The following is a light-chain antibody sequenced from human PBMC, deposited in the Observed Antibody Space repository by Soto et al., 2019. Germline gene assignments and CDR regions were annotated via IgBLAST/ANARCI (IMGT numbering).Light chain of an antibody. CDR3: QQYKNWPPLT. V-gene: IGKV3-15*01. CDR1: QSVGSA. J-gene: IGKJ4*01. Sequence: EIVMTQSPAILSVSPGETATLSCRASQSVGSAVAWYQHKPGQAPRLLIVGASIRATGVPGRFSGGGSGTEFTLTISSLQSEDFAVYYCQQYKNWPPLTFGGGTKVDIK. CDR2: GAS.